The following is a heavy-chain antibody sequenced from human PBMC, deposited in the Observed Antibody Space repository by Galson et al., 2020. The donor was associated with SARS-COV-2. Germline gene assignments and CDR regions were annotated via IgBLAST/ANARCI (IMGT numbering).Heavy chain of an antibody. CDR1: GFTLSSYN. Sequence: GGSLRLSCAASGFTLSSYNMNWVRQAPGKGLEWVSSMSISSNYIFYADSVKGRFTISRDNAKSSLYLQMNSLRAEDTAIYYCARDWGGYGSGRLDYWGQGTLVTVSS. D-gene: IGHD3-10*01. CDR2: MSISSNYI. CDR3: ARDWGGYGSGRLDY. V-gene: IGHV3-21*01. J-gene: IGHJ4*02.